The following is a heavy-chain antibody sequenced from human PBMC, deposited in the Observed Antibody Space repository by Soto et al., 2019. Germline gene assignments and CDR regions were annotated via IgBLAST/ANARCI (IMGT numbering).Heavy chain of an antibody. J-gene: IGHJ6*02. D-gene: IGHD2-2*03. V-gene: IGHV4-39*01. CDR3: ARLNGYCISTNCHGYYGMDI. CDR2: MYSSENT. CDR1: GGFVSSSSYS. Sequence: SETLSLTCSVSGGFVSSSSYSWGWIRQSPGKGLEWIGTMYSSENTYYNPSLLSRVTISVDTSKNEFSLRLSSVTAADTAVYYCARLNGYCISTNCHGYYGMDIWGQGTTVTVSS.